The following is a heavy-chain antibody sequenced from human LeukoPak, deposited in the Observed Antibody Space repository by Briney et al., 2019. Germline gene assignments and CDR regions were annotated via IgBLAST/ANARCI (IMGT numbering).Heavy chain of an antibody. V-gene: IGHV1-18*01. CDR1: GYTFTSYS. D-gene: IGHD4-23*01. J-gene: IGHJ4*02. Sequence: GASVKVSCKASGYTFTSYSISWVRQAPGQGLEWMGWISAYNGNTIYAQKVKGRVTMTTDTSTSTAYMELRSLKSDDTAVYYCARDRPGNSLEYWGQGTLVTVSS. CDR2: ISAYNGNT. CDR3: ARDRPGNSLEY.